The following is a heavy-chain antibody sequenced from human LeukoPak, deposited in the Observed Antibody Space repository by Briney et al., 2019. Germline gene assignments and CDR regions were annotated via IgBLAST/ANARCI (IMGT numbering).Heavy chain of an antibody. J-gene: IGHJ4*02. Sequence: PGGSLRLSCAASGFTFSSYSMNWVRQAPGKGLEWVSSISSSSSYIYYADSVKGRFTISRDNAKNSLYLQMNSLRAEDTAVCYCARGLEYSSSSIDYWGQGTLVTVSS. D-gene: IGHD6-6*01. CDR3: ARGLEYSSSSIDY. CDR2: ISSSSSYI. V-gene: IGHV3-21*01. CDR1: GFTFSSYS.